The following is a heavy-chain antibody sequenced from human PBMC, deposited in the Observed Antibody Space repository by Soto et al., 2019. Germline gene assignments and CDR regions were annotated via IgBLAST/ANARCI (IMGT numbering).Heavy chain of an antibody. V-gene: IGHV3-9*01. CDR3: AKDRDCSGGSCYGGYYYYGMDV. CDR2: ISWDSGSI. J-gene: IGHJ6*02. D-gene: IGHD2-15*01. Sequence: EVQLVESGGGLVQPGRSLRLSCAASGFTFDDYAMHWVRQAPGKGLEWVSGISWDSGSIGYADSVKGRFTISRDNAKNSLYLQMNSLRAEDTALYYCAKDRDCSGGSCYGGYYYYGMDVWGQGTTVTVSS. CDR1: GFTFDDYA.